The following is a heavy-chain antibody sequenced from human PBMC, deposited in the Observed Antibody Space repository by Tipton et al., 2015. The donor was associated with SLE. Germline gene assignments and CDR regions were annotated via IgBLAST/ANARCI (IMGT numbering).Heavy chain of an antibody. CDR2: IYTRGST. CDR3: ARGPSSSETYYTWFDS. J-gene: IGHJ5*01. Sequence: TLSLTCTVSGGSISSGSYYWSWIRQSAGEGLEWIGRIYTRGSTNYNLSHKSRVPISLDTSKNQISLRRTSVTAAATAVYYCARGPSSSETYYTWFDSWGQGTLVTVSS. CDR1: GGSISSGSYY. D-gene: IGHD1-26*01. V-gene: IGHV4-61*02.